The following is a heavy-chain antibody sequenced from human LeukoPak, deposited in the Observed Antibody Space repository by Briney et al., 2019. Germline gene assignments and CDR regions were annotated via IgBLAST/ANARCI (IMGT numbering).Heavy chain of an antibody. CDR2: IYHSGST. V-gene: IGHV4-30-2*01. J-gene: IGHJ6*02. CDR1: GGSISSGGYS. CDR3: ARASDLGDYYYGMDV. Sequence: TLSLTCNVSGGSISSGGYSWSWIRQPPGKGLEWIGYIYHSGSTYYNPSLKSRVTISVDRSKNQFSLKLSSVTAADTAVYYCARASDLGDYYYGMDVWGQGTTVTVSS. D-gene: IGHD3-3*01.